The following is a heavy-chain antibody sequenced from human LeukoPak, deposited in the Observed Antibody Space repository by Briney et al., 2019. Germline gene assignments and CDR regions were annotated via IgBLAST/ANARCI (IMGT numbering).Heavy chain of an antibody. CDR1: GFTFSSYS. V-gene: IGHV3-48*01. CDR3: ARDYYDSSGSFDY. D-gene: IGHD3-22*01. J-gene: IGHJ4*02. Sequence: GGSLRLSCAASGFTFSSYSMNWVRQAPGKGLEWVSYISSSSSTIYYADSVKGRFTISRDNAKNSLYLQTNSLRAEDTAVYYCARDYYDSSGSFDYWGQGTLVTVSS. CDR2: ISSSSSTI.